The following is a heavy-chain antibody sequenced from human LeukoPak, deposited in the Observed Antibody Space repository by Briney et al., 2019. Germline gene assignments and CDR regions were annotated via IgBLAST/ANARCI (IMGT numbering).Heavy chain of an antibody. CDR1: GGSISSGGYY. CDR2: IYTSGST. J-gene: IGHJ4*02. D-gene: IGHD2-2*01. V-gene: IGHV4-61*02. Sequence: SETLSLTCTVSGGSISSGGYYWSWIRQPAGKGLEWIGRIYTSGSTNCNPSLKSRVTISVDTSKNQFSLKLSSVTAADTAVYYCATSQWRYHLDYWGQGTLVTVSS. CDR3: ATSQWRYHLDY.